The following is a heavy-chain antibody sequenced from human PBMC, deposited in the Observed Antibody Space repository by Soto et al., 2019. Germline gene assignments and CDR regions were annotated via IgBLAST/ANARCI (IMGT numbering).Heavy chain of an antibody. CDR3: AHLPWKEMWPRAPVVK. Sequence: SGPTLVNPTQTLTLTCTFSGFSLSTSGVGVGWIRQPPGTALEWLGIIFWDDDKRYRPSLKSRVTITKDTSKNQLVLTMTNMDPVDPPTYYCAHLPWKEMWPRAPVVKWGQGTPVTVSS. CDR1: GFSLSTSGVG. J-gene: IGHJ4*02. D-gene: IGHD1-1*01. V-gene: IGHV2-5*02. CDR2: IFWDDDK.